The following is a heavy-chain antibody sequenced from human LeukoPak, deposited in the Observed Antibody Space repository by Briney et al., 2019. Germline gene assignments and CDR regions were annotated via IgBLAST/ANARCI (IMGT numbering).Heavy chain of an antibody. V-gene: IGHV4-59*01. CDR2: ICNSGSN. D-gene: IGHD5-24*01. J-gene: IGHJ4*02. Sequence: SETLSLTCSVSGVSISGSCWSWIRQPPGKGLEWLGYICNSGSNNYNPFLKSRVTISVETSKKQFSLKLSSVTAADTAVYYCARVSRDGYNFLESSFDYWGQGTLVTVSS. CDR3: ARVSRDGYNFLESSFDY. CDR1: GVSISGSC.